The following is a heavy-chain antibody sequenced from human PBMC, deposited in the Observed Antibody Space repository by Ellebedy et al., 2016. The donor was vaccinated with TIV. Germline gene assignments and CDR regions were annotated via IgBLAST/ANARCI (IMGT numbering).Heavy chain of an antibody. CDR3: ARGSSTYSSFDT. Sequence: SETLSLTXTVSGGSISHYYWTWIRQPPGKGLEWIGYAHYIGNTQYNPSLKSRVSMSVDKSKNQFSLHLSSVTTADTAVYYCARGSSTYSSFDTWGQGTLVTVSS. V-gene: IGHV4-59*13. D-gene: IGHD4-11*01. J-gene: IGHJ5*02. CDR2: AHYIGNT. CDR1: GGSISHYY.